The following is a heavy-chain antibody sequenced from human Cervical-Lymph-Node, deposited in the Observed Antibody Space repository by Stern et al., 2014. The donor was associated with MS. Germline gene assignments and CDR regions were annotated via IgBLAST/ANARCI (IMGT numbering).Heavy chain of an antibody. CDR2: ASNDGTDT. J-gene: IGHJ4*02. Sequence: VQLVESGGGVVQPGRSLRLSCAASGFIFNNYAMHWVRQTPVKGLEWVAAASNDGTDTQYADSVKGRFTISRDNSKNTLYLQVNSLTPEDTAVYYCARLGPIVGSTVTFDYWGQGTLVIVSS. CDR3: ARLGPIVGSTVTFDY. CDR1: GFIFNNYA. D-gene: IGHD1-26*01. V-gene: IGHV3-30*04.